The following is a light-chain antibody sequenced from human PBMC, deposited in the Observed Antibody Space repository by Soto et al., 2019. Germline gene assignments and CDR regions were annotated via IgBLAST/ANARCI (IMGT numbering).Light chain of an antibody. CDR1: QSVSSSY. CDR3: QQYGSSRT. Sequence: VITYSPGTLAVSASERSPGLVRASQSVSSSYLAWYQQKPGQAPRLPIYLASSRSTGITDGFSGSGSGTDFTLSISRLEPEDFAVYSCQQYGSSRTFGQGTKVDIK. V-gene: IGKV3-20*01. CDR2: LAS. J-gene: IGKJ1*01.